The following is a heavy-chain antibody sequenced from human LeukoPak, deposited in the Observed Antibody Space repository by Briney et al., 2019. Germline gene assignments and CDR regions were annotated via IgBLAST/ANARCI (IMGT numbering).Heavy chain of an antibody. J-gene: IGHJ4*02. D-gene: IGHD3-10*01. CDR3: ASLGIWFGESEAADY. V-gene: IGHV3-33*01. Sequence: GGSLRLSCAASGFTFSSYGMHWVRQAPGKGLEWVAVIWYDGSNKYYADSVKGRFTISRDNSKNTLYLQMNSLRAEDTAVYYCASLGIWFGESEAADYWGQGTLVTVSS. CDR2: IWYDGSNK. CDR1: GFTFSSYG.